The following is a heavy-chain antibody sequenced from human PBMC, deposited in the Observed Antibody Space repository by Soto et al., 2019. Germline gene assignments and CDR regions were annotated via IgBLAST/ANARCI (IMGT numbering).Heavy chain of an antibody. CDR1: GGSISSSSYY. J-gene: IGHJ4*02. D-gene: IGHD4-4*01. Sequence: SETLSLTCTVSGGSISSSSYYWGWIRQPPGKGLEWIGSIYYSGSTYYNPSLKSRVTISVDTSKNQFSLKLSSVTAADTAVYYCATLLDDYRNYVFLWGQGTLVTVSS. CDR2: IYYSGST. CDR3: ATLLDDYRNYVFL. V-gene: IGHV4-39*01.